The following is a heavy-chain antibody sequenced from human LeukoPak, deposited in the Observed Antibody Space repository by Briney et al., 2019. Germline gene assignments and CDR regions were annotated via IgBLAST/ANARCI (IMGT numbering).Heavy chain of an antibody. CDR3: ARGAQVGATDDY. CDR1: GYTLTELS. J-gene: IGHJ4*02. D-gene: IGHD1-26*01. CDR2: FDPEDGET. V-gene: IGHV1-24*01. Sequence: ASVKVSCKVSGYTLTELSMHWVRQAPGKGLEWMGGFDPEDGETIYAQKFQGRVTMTRDTAITTAYMELSRLRSDDTAVYYCARGAQVGATDDYWGQGTLVTVSS.